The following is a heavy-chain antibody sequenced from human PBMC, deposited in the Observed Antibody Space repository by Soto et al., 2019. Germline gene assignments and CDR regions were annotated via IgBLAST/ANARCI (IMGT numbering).Heavy chain of an antibody. D-gene: IGHD3-9*01. CDR3: ARELRYFDWLLYNWFDP. CDR2: IYYSGST. J-gene: IGHJ5*02. V-gene: IGHV4-59*01. Sequence: ETLSLTCTVSGGSISSYYWSWIRQPPGKGLEWIGYIYYSGSTNYNPSLKSRVTISVDTSKNQFSLKLSSVTAADTAVYYCARELRYFDWLLYNWFDPWGQGTLVTVSS. CDR1: GGSISSYY.